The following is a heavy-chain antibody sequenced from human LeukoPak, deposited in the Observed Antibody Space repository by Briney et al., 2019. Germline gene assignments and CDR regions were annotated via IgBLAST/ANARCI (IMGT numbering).Heavy chain of an antibody. D-gene: IGHD1-20*01. CDR3: ARSRYNWNDDDYYYYMDV. Sequence: ATLSLTFTVSGGSISSYYWSWIRPPAGKGLEWIGRIYTSGSTNYNPSLKSRVTMSVDTSKNQFSLKLSSVTAADTAVYYCARSRYNWNDDDYYYYMDVWGKGTTVTVPS. CDR1: GGSISSYY. V-gene: IGHV4-4*07. CDR2: IYTSGST. J-gene: IGHJ6*03.